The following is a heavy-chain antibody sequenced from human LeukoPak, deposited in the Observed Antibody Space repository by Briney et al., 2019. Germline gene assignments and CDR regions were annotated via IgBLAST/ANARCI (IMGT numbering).Heavy chain of an antibody. D-gene: IGHD1-26*01. V-gene: IGHV5-51*01. CDR3: ARTSYGRELLHFEGDY. Sequence: GESLKISCKGSGYSFTSYWIGWARQMPGKGLEWMGIIYPGDSDTRYSPSFQGQVTISADKSISTAYLQWSSLKASDTAMYYCARTSYGRELLHFEGDYWGQGTLVTVSS. J-gene: IGHJ4*02. CDR2: IYPGDSDT. CDR1: GYSFTSYW.